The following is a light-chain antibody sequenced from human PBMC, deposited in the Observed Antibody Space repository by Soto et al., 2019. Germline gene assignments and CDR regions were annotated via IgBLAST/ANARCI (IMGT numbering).Light chain of an antibody. CDR2: SNN. V-gene: IGLV1-44*01. CDR3: AAWDDSLNGQV. Sequence: QSVLTQPPSAYGTPGQRVTISCSGSSSNIGSNTVNWYQQLPGTAPKLLIYSNNQRPSGVPDRFSGSKSGISASLAISGLQSEDEADYYCAAWDDSLNGQVFGTGTKVTVL. CDR1: SSNIGSNT. J-gene: IGLJ1*01.